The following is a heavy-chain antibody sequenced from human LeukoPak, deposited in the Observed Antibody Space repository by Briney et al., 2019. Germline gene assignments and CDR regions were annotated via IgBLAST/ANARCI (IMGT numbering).Heavy chain of an antibody. CDR3: ARIRAGPLYYFDY. CDR1: GFTFSSYW. V-gene: IGHV3-7*01. D-gene: IGHD6-19*01. CDR2: IKQDGSEK. J-gene: IGHJ4*02. Sequence: GGSLRLSSAASGFTFSSYWMSWVRQAPGKGLEWVANIKQDGSEKYYVDSVKGRFTISRDNAKNSLYLQMNSLRAEDTAVYYCARIRAGPLYYFDYWGQGTLVTVSS.